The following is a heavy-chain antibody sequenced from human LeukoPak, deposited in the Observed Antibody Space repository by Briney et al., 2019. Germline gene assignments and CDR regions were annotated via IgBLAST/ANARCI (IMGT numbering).Heavy chain of an antibody. Sequence: SETLSLTCGVSGVSLTDYYWSWIRQSPGKGLGWIGEVSPDGYDKYNPSLKSRVSISVDRSENQLSLRLSSVTAADTAIYYCARIRCVSGPEICYNHWAQGSLVTVSS. CDR2: VSPDGYD. V-gene: IGHV4-34*01. J-gene: IGHJ5*02. D-gene: IGHD2-8*01. CDR1: GVSLTDYY. CDR3: ARIRCVSGPEICYNH.